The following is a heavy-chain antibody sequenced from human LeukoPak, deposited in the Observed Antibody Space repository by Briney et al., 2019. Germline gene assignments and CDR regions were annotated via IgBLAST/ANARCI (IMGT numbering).Heavy chain of an antibody. V-gene: IGHV4-39*01. CDR2: IYYSGST. D-gene: IGHD3-22*01. Sequence: SETLSLTCTVSGGSISSSSYYWGWIRKPPGKGLEWIGSIYYSGSTYYNPSLKSRVTISVDTSKNQFSLKLSSVTAADTAVYYCATDGQEGYYFDYWGQGTLVTVSS. CDR3: ATDGQEGYYFDY. CDR1: GGSISSSSYY. J-gene: IGHJ4*02.